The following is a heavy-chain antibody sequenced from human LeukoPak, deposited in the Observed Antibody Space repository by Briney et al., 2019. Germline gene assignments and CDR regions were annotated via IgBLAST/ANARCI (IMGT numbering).Heavy chain of an antibody. D-gene: IGHD3-3*01. Sequence: GGSLRLSCAASGFTLSDYYMSWIREAPGKGREGGSYISSSGSSIYYADSVKGRFTISRHNAKNSLYLQINSLRAEDTAVYYCARAAYDFWSGYDGYYYYMDVWGKGTTVTVSS. J-gene: IGHJ6*03. CDR2: ISSSGSSI. V-gene: IGHV3-11*04. CDR1: GFTLSDYY. CDR3: ARAAYDFWSGYDGYYYYMDV.